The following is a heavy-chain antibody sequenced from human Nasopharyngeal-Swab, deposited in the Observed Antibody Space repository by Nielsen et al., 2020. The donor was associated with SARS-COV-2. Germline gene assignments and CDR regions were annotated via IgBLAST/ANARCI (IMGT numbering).Heavy chain of an antibody. CDR2: ISSTGSTI. Sequence: GESLKISCAASGFTFSAYDMNWVRQAPGKGLEWVSYISSTGSTINYADSVKGRVTISRDNAKNSLYLQMNSLRAEDTAVYYCAKDRGPMMATPDYWGQGTLVTVSS. CDR3: AKDRGPMMATPDY. D-gene: IGHD5-24*01. V-gene: IGHV3-48*03. CDR1: GFTFSAYD. J-gene: IGHJ4*02.